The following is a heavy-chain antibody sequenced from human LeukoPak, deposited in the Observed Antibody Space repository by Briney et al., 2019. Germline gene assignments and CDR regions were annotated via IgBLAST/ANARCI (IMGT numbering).Heavy chain of an antibody. D-gene: IGHD6-13*01. CDR3: ARVIESSSWYRYYYYYYMDV. CDR2: ISSSSSTI. Sequence: GGSLRLSCAASGFTFSDYYMGWIRQAPGKGLEWVSYISSSSSTIYYADSVKGRFTISRDNAMNSLYLQMNSLRAEDTAVYYCARVIESSSWYRYYYYYYMDVWGKGTTVTVSS. J-gene: IGHJ6*03. CDR1: GFTFSDYY. V-gene: IGHV3-11*04.